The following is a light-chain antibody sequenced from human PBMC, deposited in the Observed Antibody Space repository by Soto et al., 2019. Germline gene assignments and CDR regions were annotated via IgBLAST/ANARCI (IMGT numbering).Light chain of an antibody. V-gene: IGKV1-9*01. CDR2: AAS. CDR1: QGISRY. Sequence: DMEITQSPSFLAASVGDRVTVTCRASQGISRYLSWYQQTQGRAPKLLISAASTLQSGVPARFSGSGSWTDFTLRITRLQPEDVETDYCQQLNTYPVTFGGGTKVDIK. J-gene: IGKJ4*01. CDR3: QQLNTYPVT.